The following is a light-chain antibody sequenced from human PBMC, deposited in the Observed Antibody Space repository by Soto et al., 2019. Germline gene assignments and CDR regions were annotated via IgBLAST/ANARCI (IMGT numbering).Light chain of an antibody. J-gene: IGLJ2*01. CDR3: QVWDGSTDAV. Sequence: SYELTQPPSVSAAPGKTATITCGGNNIGNLDVHWYQQKPGQAPVLVIFSDNDRTSGIPDRFSGSNSGNTATLTISRVDAGDEDNYYCQVWDGSTDAVFGGGTKLTVL. CDR1: NIGNLD. V-gene: IGLV3-21*04. CDR2: SDN.